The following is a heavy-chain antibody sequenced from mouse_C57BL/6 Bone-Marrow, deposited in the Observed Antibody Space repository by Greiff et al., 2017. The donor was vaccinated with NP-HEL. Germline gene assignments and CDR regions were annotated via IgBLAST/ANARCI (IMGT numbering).Heavy chain of an antibody. J-gene: IGHJ2*01. CDR3: ARWIYDFDY. V-gene: IGHV1-82*01. CDR1: GYAFSSSW. Sequence: VMLVESGPELVKPGASVKISCKASGYAFSSSWMNWVKQRPGKGLEWIGRIYPGDGDTNYNGKFKGKATLTADKSSSTAYMQLSSLTSEDSAVYFCARWIYDFDYWGQGTTLTVSS. CDR2: IYPGDGDT. D-gene: IGHD2-3*01.